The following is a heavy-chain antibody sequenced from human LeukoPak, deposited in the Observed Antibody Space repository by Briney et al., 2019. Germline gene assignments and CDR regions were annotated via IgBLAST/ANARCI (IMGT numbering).Heavy chain of an antibody. J-gene: IGHJ4*02. V-gene: IGHV1-69*13. CDR2: IIPIFGTA. CDR3: ASPYRRDIVVVPAAIYYFDY. D-gene: IGHD2-2*01. CDR1: GGTFSSYA. Sequence: SVKVSCKASGGTFSSYAISWVRQAPGQGLEWMVGIIPIFGTANYAQKFQGRVTITADESTSTAYMELSSLRSEDTAVYYCASPYRRDIVVVPAAIYYFDYWGQGPLVTVSS.